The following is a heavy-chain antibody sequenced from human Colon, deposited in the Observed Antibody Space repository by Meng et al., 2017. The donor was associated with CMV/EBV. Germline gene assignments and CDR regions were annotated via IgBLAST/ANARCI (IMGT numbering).Heavy chain of an antibody. Sequence: GGSLSLSCAASGFTFSSYEMNWVRQSPGKGLDWVSYISSSGSTIYYAASVKGRFTISRDNAKNSLYLQMNSLRAEDTAVYYCASLVVVPAAPNWFDPWGQGTLVTVSS. CDR2: ISSSGSTI. CDR1: GFTFSSYE. CDR3: ASLVVVPAAPNWFDP. J-gene: IGHJ5*02. V-gene: IGHV3-48*03. D-gene: IGHD2-2*01.